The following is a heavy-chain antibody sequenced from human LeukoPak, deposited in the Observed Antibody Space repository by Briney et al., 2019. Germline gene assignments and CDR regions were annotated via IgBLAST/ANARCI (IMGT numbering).Heavy chain of an antibody. CDR3: ARSRVGASNWFDP. CDR1: GYTFTGYY. V-gene: IGHV1-2*02. D-gene: IGHD1-26*01. CDR2: INPNSGGT. Sequence: GASVKVSCKASGYTFTGYYMHWVRQAPGQGLEWMGWINPNSGGTNHAQKFQGRVTMTRDTSISTAYMELSRLRSDDTAVYYCARSRVGASNWFDPWGQGTLVTVSS. J-gene: IGHJ5*02.